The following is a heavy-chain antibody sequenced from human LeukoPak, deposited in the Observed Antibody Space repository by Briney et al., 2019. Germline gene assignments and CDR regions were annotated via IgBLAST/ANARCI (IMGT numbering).Heavy chain of an antibody. Sequence: ASVKVSCKTSGYTFTAYYIHWVRQAPGQGLEWLGWINPNNAATKLTRNFQGRDTMTRDTSISTAYMELRRLRSDDTAVYYCARDWSAVPGGARDYHYYYMDVWGTGTTVTVSS. CDR2: INPNNAAT. D-gene: IGHD2-21*01. CDR1: GYTFTAYY. V-gene: IGHV1-2*02. J-gene: IGHJ6*03. CDR3: ARDWSAVPGGARDYHYYYMDV.